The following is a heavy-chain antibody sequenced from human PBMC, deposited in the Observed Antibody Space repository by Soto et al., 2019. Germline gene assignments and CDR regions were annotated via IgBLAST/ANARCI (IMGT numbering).Heavy chain of an antibody. D-gene: IGHD5-12*01. CDR3: SRLPSKRYSAYDFPMDV. V-gene: IGHV3-49*05. J-gene: IGHJ6*04. CDR1: GFAFGDFA. Sequence: EVHLVESGGGLVNPGWSLRLTCITSGFAFGDFAMRWFRQAPGKGLEWVGFITSKKYGGKTEYAASVKGRFSISRNDSESIAYLQMNNLKTSDTTGYYCSRLPSKRYSAYDFPMDVWGKGTTVTFSS. CDR2: ITSKKYGGKT.